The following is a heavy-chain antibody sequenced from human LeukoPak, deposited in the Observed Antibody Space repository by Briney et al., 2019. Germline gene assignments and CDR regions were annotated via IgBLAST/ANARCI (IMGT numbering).Heavy chain of an antibody. CDR1: GFTFSSYA. CDR2: IYASGENT. CDR3: GRYYVMDV. Sequence: GGSLRPSCAASGFTFSSYAMTWVRQAPGRGLEWVSGIYASGENTYYADSVKGRFTISRDNSKNTLYLQMNSLRAEDTAVYYCGRYYVMDVWGQGTSVTVSS. V-gene: IGHV3-23*01. J-gene: IGHJ6*02.